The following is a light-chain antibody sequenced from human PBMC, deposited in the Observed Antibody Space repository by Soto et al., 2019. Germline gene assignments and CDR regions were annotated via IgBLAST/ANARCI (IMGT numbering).Light chain of an antibody. CDR1: SSDVGGYNY. CDR3: SSFTTSSTRQII. J-gene: IGLJ1*01. CDR2: DVS. Sequence: QSALTQPASGSGAPGQASTISCNGTSSDVGGYNYVSWYQHHPGKAPKLIIYDVSNRPSGVSIRFSASKSDNTASLTISGLQPEDEADYHCSSFTTSSTRQIIFRTGPTVPV. V-gene: IGLV2-14*03.